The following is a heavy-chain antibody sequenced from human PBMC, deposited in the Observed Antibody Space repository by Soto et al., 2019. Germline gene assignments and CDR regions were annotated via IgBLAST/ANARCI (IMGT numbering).Heavy chain of an antibody. J-gene: IGHJ3*02. V-gene: IGHV4-59*01. CDR2: IYYSGST. Sequence: SETLSLTCTVSGGSISSYYWSWIRQPPGKGLEWIGYIYYSGSTNYNPSLKSRVTISVDTSKNQFSLKLSSVTAADTAVYYCARDYDSSGDRSFDIWRQGTMVTVSS. D-gene: IGHD3-22*01. CDR3: ARDYDSSGDRSFDI. CDR1: GGSISSYY.